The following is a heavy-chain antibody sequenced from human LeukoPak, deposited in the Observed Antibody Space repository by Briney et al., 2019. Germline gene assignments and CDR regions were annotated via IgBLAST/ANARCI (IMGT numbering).Heavy chain of an antibody. V-gene: IGHV3-7*01. CDR1: GFIFSSYW. CDR2: IKQDGSEK. CDR3: ARDSKAPRN. D-gene: IGHD6-6*01. J-gene: IGHJ4*02. Sequence: TGGSLRLSCAASGFIFSSYWMSWVRQAPGKGLEWVANIKQDGSEKYYVDSVKGRFTISRDNAKNSLYLQMNSLRAEDTAVYYCARDSKAPRNWGQGTLVTVSS.